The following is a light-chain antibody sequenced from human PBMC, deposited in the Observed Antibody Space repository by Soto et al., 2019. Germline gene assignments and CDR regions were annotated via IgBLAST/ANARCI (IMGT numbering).Light chain of an antibody. CDR2: DVN. Sequence: QSVLTQPRSVSGSPGQSVTIACTGTSRDVGNYLYVSWYQQNPARAPKLIIYDVNKRPSGVPDRFSGSKSGNTASLTVSGLQADDEADYYCSFYVRGGSSPVVFGGGTKLTVL. V-gene: IGLV2-11*01. CDR3: SFYVRGGSSPVV. J-gene: IGLJ2*01. CDR1: SRDVGNYLY.